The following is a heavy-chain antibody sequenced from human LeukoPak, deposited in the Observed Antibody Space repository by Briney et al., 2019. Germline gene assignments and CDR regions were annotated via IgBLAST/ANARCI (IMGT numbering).Heavy chain of an antibody. CDR3: AKSGYNRFDY. CDR1: GFTFSRNG. CDR2: IHFDGSNK. D-gene: IGHD5-24*01. Sequence: HPGGSLRLSCAASGFTFSRNGMHWVRQAPGKGLEWVAFIHFDGSNKYYADSVKGRFTISRDNSKDTLYLQVNSLRAEDTAVYYCAKSGYNRFDYWGQGTLVTVSS. V-gene: IGHV3-30*02. J-gene: IGHJ4*02.